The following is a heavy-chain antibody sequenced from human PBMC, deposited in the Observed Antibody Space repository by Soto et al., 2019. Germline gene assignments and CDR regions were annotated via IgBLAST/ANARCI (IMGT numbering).Heavy chain of an antibody. V-gene: IGHV3-7*01. CDR2: IKQDGSEK. CDR3: ARDRIAARLCQCFYGTVN. D-gene: IGHD6-13*01. Sequence: LRLSCAAFGFTFSSYWMSWVRQAPGKGLEWVANIKQDGSEKYYVDSVKGRFTISRDNAKNSLYLQMNSLRAEDTAVYYCARDRIAARLCQCFYGTVNGYQETSDTAS. CDR1: GFTFSSYW. J-gene: IGHJ6*02.